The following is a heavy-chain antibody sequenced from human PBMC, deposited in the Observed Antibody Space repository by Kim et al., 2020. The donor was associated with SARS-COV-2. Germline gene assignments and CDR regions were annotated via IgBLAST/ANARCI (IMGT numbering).Heavy chain of an antibody. Sequence: QKFQERVTLTRDMSTSTAYMELSSLRSEDTAVYYCAVGSGSYYNEGYFDYWGQGTLVTVSS. V-gene: IGHV1-58*01. D-gene: IGHD3-10*01. CDR3: AVGSGSYYNEGYFDY. J-gene: IGHJ4*02.